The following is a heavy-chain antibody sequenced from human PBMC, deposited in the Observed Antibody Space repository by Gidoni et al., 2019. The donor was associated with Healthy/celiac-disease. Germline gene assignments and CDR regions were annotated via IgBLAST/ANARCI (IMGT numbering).Heavy chain of an antibody. D-gene: IGHD4-17*01. CDR2: ISAYNGNT. CDR1: GYTFTRYG. Sequence: QVQLVQSGAEVKKPGASVKVYCKASGYTFTRYGISWVRQAPAQGLEWMVWISAYNGNTNYAQKLQGRVTMTTDTSTSTAYMELRSLRSDDTAVYYCARDPDYGDYVPLDYFDYWGQVTLVTVSS. V-gene: IGHV1-18*01. J-gene: IGHJ4*02. CDR3: ARDPDYGDYVPLDYFDY.